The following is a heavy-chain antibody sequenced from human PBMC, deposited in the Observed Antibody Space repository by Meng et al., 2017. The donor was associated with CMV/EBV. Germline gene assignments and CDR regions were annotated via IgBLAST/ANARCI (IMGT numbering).Heavy chain of an antibody. CDR3: AIGLGYCSGGSCYSLSWFDP. CDR2: INPNSGGT. V-gene: IGHV1-2*04. CDR1: GYSFTGYY. D-gene: IGHD2-15*01. J-gene: IGHJ5*02. Sequence: QEQLVQSGAEVNKPGASVKVSCKASGYSFTGYYMHWVRQAPGQGLEWMGWINPNSGGTNYAQKFQGWVTMTRDTSISTAYMELSRLRSDDTAVYYCAIGLGYCSGGSCYSLSWFDPWGQGTLVTVSS.